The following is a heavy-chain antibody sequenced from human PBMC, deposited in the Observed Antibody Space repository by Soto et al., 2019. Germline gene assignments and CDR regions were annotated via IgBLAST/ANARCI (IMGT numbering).Heavy chain of an antibody. J-gene: IGHJ6*02. CDR1: GYGFTSYW. CDR2: IDPSDSYT. CDR3: ARMRRVIRYGMDV. D-gene: IGHD2-21*01. Sequence: GESLKISCNGSGYGFTSYWISWVRQMPGKGLEWMGRIDPSDSYTNYSPSFQGHVTISADKSISTAYLQWSSLKASDTAMYYCARMRRVIRYGMDVWGQGTKVTVSS. V-gene: IGHV5-10-1*01.